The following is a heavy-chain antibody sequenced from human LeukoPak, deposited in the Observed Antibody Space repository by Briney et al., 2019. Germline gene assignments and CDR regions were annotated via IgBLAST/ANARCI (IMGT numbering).Heavy chain of an antibody. CDR1: GGSISSYY. J-gene: IGHJ3*02. V-gene: IGHV4-59*01. D-gene: IGHD3-3*01. Sequence: PSETLSLTCTVSGGSISSYYWSWIRQPPGKGLEWIGYIYCSGSTNYNPSLKSRVTMSVDTSKNQFSLKLSSVTAADTAVYYCARVKANTIFGVVILDAFDIWGQGTMVTVSS. CDR3: ARVKANTIFGVVILDAFDI. CDR2: IYCSGST.